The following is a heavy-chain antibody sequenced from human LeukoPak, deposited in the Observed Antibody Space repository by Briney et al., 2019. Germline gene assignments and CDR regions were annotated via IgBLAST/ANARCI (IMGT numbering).Heavy chain of an antibody. Sequence: GGSLRLSCAPSGFTFSSYWMHWVREAPGKGLVWVARIKSDGSSTSYADSVKGRFTISRDNAKNTLYLQMYSLRAEDTAVYYCARGAMVTANGFDSWGQGTMVTVSS. V-gene: IGHV3-74*01. CDR2: IKSDGSST. J-gene: IGHJ3*02. CDR1: GFTFSSYW. CDR3: ARGAMVTANGFDS. D-gene: IGHD5-18*01.